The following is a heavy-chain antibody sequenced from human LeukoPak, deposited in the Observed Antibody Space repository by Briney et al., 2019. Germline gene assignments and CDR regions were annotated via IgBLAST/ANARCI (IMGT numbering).Heavy chain of an antibody. Sequence: GASVKVSCKASGYTFTSYGISWVRQAPGQGLEWMGWINPNSGGTNYAQKFQGRVTMTRDTSISTAYMELSRLRSDDTAVYYCARGGLDDAFDIWGQGTMVTVSS. V-gene: IGHV1-2*02. CDR2: INPNSGGT. J-gene: IGHJ3*02. CDR3: ARGGLDDAFDI. CDR1: GYTFTSYG. D-gene: IGHD3-10*01.